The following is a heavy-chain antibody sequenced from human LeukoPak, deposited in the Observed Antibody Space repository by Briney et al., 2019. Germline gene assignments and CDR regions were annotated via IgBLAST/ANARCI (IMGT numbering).Heavy chain of an antibody. J-gene: IGHJ4*02. CDR1: GFTFSRYW. V-gene: IGHV3-74*01. Sequence: PGGSLRLSCAASGFTFSRYWMLWVRRATGKGLVWVSRINSDGSSTSYADSVEGRFTISRDNDKNTVYLQMNSLKAEDTAVYYWAKGFLIDSTGPVDWGQGTLVTVSS. CDR3: AKGFLIDSTGPVD. D-gene: IGHD3-22*01. CDR2: INSDGSST.